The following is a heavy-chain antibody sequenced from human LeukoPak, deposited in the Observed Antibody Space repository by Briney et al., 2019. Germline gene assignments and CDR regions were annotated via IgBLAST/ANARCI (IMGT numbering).Heavy chain of an antibody. CDR2: ISNSSSYI. CDR3: ARDAGYSSDWYFVL. V-gene: IGHV3-21*01. J-gene: IGHJ2*01. D-gene: IGHD6-19*01. Sequence: PGGSLRLSCAASGFTFSSYSMNWVRQAPGKGLEWISSISNSSSYIYYADSVKGRFTISRDNAKNSLYLQMNSLRAEDTAVYYCARDAGYSSDWYFVLWGRGTLVTVSS. CDR1: GFTFSSYS.